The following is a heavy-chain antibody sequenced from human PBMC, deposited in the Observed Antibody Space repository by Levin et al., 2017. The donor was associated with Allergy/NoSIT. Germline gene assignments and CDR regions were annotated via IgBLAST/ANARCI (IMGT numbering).Heavy chain of an antibody. D-gene: IGHD2-2*01. CDR3: ARTRGAYQLFDS. CDR1: GFTFSTYS. V-gene: IGHV3-48*01. Sequence: GESLKISCAVSGFTFSTYSMNWVRQAPGKGLEWVSYITGPGATIYYVDSVKGRFTISRDNAKNSLYLQMNSLTVEDTAVYYCARTRGAYQLFDSWGQGTLVTVSS. J-gene: IGHJ4*02. CDR2: ITGPGATI.